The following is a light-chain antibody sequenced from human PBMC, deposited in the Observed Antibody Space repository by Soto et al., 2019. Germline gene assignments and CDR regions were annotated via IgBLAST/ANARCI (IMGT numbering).Light chain of an antibody. Sequence: SYELTQPPSVSVAPGETARIACGGNNIGSKSVHWYQQKPGQAPVLVIYYDSDRPSGIPERFSGSNSGNTATLTISRAEAGDEADYYCQVWDSSSERGVFGTGTKVTVL. CDR1: NIGSKS. CDR3: QVWDSSSERGV. V-gene: IGLV3-21*04. J-gene: IGLJ1*01. CDR2: YDS.